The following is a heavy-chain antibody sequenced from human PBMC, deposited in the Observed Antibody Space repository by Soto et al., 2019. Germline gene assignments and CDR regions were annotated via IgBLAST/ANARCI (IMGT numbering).Heavy chain of an antibody. CDR2: ISYDGSNK. J-gene: IGHJ4*02. CDR1: GFTFSSYA. D-gene: IGHD3-3*01. CDR3: ARALRFLEWLFPFDY. V-gene: IGHV3-30-3*01. Sequence: GESLKISCAASGFTFSSYAMHWVRQAPGKGLEWVAVISYDGSNKYYADSVKGRFTISRDNSKNTLYLQMNSLRAEDTAVYYCARALRFLEWLFPFDYWGQGTLVTVSS.